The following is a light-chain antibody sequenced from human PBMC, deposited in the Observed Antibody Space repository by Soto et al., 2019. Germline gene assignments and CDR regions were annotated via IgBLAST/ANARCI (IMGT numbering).Light chain of an antibody. J-gene: IGKJ2*02. CDR3: QQYNSYSCT. V-gene: IGKV1-5*01. Sequence: DIQMTPSPSTLSASVGDRVTITCRASQSISTWLAWYQQKPGTAPKLLIYDASSLESGIPSRFIGSGSGTEFALAIGILQPEDVATYYCQQYNSYSCTFGPGTKLDIK. CDR2: DAS. CDR1: QSISTW.